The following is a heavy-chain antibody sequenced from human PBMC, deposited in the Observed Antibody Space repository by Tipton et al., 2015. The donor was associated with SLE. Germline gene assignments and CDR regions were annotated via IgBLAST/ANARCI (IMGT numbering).Heavy chain of an antibody. D-gene: IGHD6-19*01. CDR1: GGSISSGSYY. Sequence: TLSLTCTVSGGSISSGSYYWSWIRQPAGKGLEWIGRIYTSGSTNYNPSLKSRVTISVDTSKNQFSLKLSSVTAADTAVYYCARSGGAVAGYDAFDIWGQGTIVTVSS. J-gene: IGHJ3*02. V-gene: IGHV4-61*02. CDR2: IYTSGST. CDR3: ARSGGAVAGYDAFDI.